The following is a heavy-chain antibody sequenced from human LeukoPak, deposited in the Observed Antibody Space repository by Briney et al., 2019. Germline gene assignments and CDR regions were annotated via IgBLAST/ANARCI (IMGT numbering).Heavy chain of an antibody. D-gene: IGHD4/OR15-4a*01. J-gene: IGHJ4*02. CDR1: GFTFTNYA. V-gene: IGHV3-23*01. CDR2: IYFSGGDT. CDR3: AKTYGACDY. Sequence: GGSLRLSCAASGFTFTNYAMSWVRQAPGKGLEWVSTIYFSGGDTYSADSVKGRFSISRDNSKNTLYLQMNSLRAEDTAVYYCAKTYGACDYWGQGTLVTVSS.